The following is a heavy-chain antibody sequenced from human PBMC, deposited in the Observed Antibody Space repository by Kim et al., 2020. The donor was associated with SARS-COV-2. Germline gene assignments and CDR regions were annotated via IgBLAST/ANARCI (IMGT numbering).Heavy chain of an antibody. Sequence: EYAASVKGRFTISRDDSKSIVYLQMNSLKTEDTAVYYCTRGDFWSGYYFDYWGQGTLVTVSS. V-gene: IGHV3-49*02. J-gene: IGHJ4*02. D-gene: IGHD3-3*01. CDR3: TRGDFWSGYYFDY.